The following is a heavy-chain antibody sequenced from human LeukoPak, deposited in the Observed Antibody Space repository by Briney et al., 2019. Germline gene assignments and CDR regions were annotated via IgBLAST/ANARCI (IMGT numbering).Heavy chain of an antibody. J-gene: IGHJ4*02. CDR1: GSRFTSYW. CDR3: ARRNIEVAGNSFDY. Sequence: LGESLKISCKGSGSRFTSYWIGWVRQMPGKGLEWMGIIYPGDSNSAYSPSFQGQVTMSVDKSMNTAYLKWTSLKASHTAMYYCARRNIEVAGNSFDYWGQGTLVTVSS. D-gene: IGHD6-19*01. CDR2: IYPGDSNS. V-gene: IGHV5-51*01.